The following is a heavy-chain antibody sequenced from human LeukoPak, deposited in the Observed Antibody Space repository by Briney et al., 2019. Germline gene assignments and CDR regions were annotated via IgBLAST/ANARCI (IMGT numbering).Heavy chain of an antibody. CDR3: ARATYSGSYYSAFDI. V-gene: IGHV3-21*01. J-gene: IGHJ3*02. Sequence: PGGSLRLSCAAPGFTFSSYSMNWVRQAPGKGLEWVSSISSSSSYIYYADSVKGRFTISRDNAKNSLYLQMNSLRAEDTAVYYCARATYSGSYYSAFDIWGQGTMVTVSS. D-gene: IGHD1-26*01. CDR2: ISSSSSYI. CDR1: GFTFSSYS.